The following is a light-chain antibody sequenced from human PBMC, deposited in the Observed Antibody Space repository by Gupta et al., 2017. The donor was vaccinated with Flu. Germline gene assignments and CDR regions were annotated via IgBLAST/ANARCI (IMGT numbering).Light chain of an antibody. CDR1: QSVSRI. V-gene: IGKV3-15*01. J-gene: IGKJ4*01. Sequence: ETVMTQSPPTLSVSPGERATLSCRASQSVSRILARSQQKPGRAPRLLLYGASTTSTGIPAMTSGSGPGTDFSLSISRMQSAALAVSYSRQYDHWPNTSGGGTKVEIK. CDR3: RQYDHWPNT. CDR2: GAS.